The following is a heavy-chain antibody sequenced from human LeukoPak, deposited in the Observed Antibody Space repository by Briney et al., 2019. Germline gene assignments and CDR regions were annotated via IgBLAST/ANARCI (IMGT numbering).Heavy chain of an antibody. D-gene: IGHD6-13*01. CDR2: IYYSGST. J-gene: IGHJ5*02. Sequence: SETLSLTCTVSGGSISSYYWSWIRQPPGKGLEWLGYIYYSGSTNYNPSLKSRVTISVDTSKNQFSLKLSSVTAADTAVYYCAREVAAAFNWFDPWGQGTLVTVSS. CDR3: AREVAAAFNWFDP. V-gene: IGHV4-59*01. CDR1: GGSISSYY.